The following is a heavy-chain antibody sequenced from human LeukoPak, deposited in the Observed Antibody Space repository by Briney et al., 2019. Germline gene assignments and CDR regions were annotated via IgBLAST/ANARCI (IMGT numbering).Heavy chain of an antibody. D-gene: IGHD6-19*01. Sequence: GGSPRLSCAASGFTFSCYGMSWVRQAPGKGLEWVSSISGNGVGTYYADSVKGRFTISRDNSKNTLYMQMNSLRVEDTAVYYCAKYGIVVAGKGLPDWWGQGTLVTVSS. V-gene: IGHV3-23*01. CDR3: AKYGIVVAGKGLPDW. CDR2: ISGNGVGT. J-gene: IGHJ4*02. CDR1: GFTFSCYG.